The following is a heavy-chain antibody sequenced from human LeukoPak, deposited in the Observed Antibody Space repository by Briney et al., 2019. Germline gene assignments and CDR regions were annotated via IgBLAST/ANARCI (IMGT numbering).Heavy chain of an antibody. J-gene: IGHJ6*02. Sequence: PSETLSLTCAVYGGSFSGDYWSWIRQPPGKGLEWSGEINHSGSTNYNPSLKSRVTISVDTSKNQFSLKLSSVTAADTAVYYCARGRGNTYGSGSYYGMDVWGQGTTVTVSS. CDR3: ARGRGNTYGSGSYYGMDV. CDR2: INHSGST. D-gene: IGHD3-10*01. V-gene: IGHV4-34*01. CDR1: GGSFSGDY.